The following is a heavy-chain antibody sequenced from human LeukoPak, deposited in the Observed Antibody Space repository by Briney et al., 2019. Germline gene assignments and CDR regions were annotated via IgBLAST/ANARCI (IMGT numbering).Heavy chain of an antibody. CDR1: GYTFTSYG. V-gene: IGHV1-2*06. J-gene: IGHJ4*02. Sequence: GASVKVSCKASGYTFTSYGISWVRQAPGQGLEWMGRINPNSGGTNYAQKFQGRVTMTRDTSISTAYMELSRLRSDDTAVYYCVRTYDSSGYPMIDYWGQGTLVTVSS. CDR3: VRTYDSSGYPMIDY. D-gene: IGHD3-22*01. CDR2: INPNSGGT.